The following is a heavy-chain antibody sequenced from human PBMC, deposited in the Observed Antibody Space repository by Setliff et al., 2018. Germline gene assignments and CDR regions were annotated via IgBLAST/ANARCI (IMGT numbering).Heavy chain of an antibody. V-gene: IGHV1-69*05. CDR2: IIPVVGTP. D-gene: IGHD5-12*01. CDR3: AREAPGYNYNDYFDY. CDR1: GGILRSYS. Sequence: SVKVSCKASGGILRSYSLNWVRQAPGQGLEWMGGIIPVVGTPNYAQKFQGRATISTDESTTTSYMELSSLRSEDTAVYYCAREAPGYNYNDYFDYWGQGTLVTVSS. J-gene: IGHJ4*02.